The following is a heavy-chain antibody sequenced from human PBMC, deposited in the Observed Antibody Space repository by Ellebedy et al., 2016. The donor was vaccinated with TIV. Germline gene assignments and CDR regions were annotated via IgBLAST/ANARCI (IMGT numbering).Heavy chain of an antibody. CDR3: AKGSSSGFTYDRVGFEY. J-gene: IGHJ4*02. Sequence: GGSLRLSCAASGFTFSSFAMHWVRQAPGKGLEWLSVISSDGSNTYHADSVKGRSTITRDNSKNTLYLQMNRLRTEDTAVYFCAKGSSSGFTYDRVGFEYWGQGALVTVSS. CDR2: ISSDGSNT. D-gene: IGHD3-22*01. CDR1: GFTFSSFA. V-gene: IGHV3-23*01.